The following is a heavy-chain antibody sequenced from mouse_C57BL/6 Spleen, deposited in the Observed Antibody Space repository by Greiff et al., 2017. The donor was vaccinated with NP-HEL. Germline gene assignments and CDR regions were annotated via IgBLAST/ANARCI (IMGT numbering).Heavy chain of an antibody. D-gene: IGHD2-12*01. CDR1: GYSITSGYY. CDR2: ISYDGSN. V-gene: IGHV3-6*01. J-gene: IGHJ3*01. Sequence: EVKLMESGPGLVKPSQSLSLTCSVTGYSITSGYYWNWIRQFPGNKLEWMGYISYDGSNNYNPSLKNRISITRDTSKNQFFLKLNSVTTEDTATYYCASDYAGPWFAYWGQGTLVTVSA. CDR3: ASDYAGPWFAY.